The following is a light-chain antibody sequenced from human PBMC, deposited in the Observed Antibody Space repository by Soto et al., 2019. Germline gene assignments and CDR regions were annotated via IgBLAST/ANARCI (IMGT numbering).Light chain of an antibody. CDR3: QHRHSTPRIT. Sequence: DIQMTQSPSSLSAVVGDRVTITCRTSQSIRSYLNWYQQKPGKAPKLLISAASNLQSGVPYRFRGSGSGTDFTLTISSLQPDDGATYYCQHRHSTPRITFGQGTRLEIK. CDR1: QSIRSY. J-gene: IGKJ5*01. V-gene: IGKV1-39*01. CDR2: AAS.